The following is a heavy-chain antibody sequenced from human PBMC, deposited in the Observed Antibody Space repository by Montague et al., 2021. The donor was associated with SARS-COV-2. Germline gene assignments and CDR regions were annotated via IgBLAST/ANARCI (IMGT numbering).Heavy chain of an antibody. V-gene: IGHV4-61*02. CDR3: ARAHSGSWAHLDN. CDR2: IYTSGTT. Sequence: TLSLTCTDSGGSISSGSYYWSWIWQPAGKGLEWIGRIYTSGTTDYSFSLKSRVTISVDTSKNQFSLKLTSVTAADTAVYYCARAHSGSWAHLDNWGQGSLVTVSS. J-gene: IGHJ4*02. D-gene: IGHD5-12*01. CDR1: GGSISSGSYY.